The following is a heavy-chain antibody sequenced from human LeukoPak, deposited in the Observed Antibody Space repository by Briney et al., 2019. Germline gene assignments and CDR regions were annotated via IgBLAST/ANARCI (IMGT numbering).Heavy chain of an antibody. CDR3: ARGVQLWLRGAWFDP. D-gene: IGHD5-18*01. CDR2: INHSGST. Sequence: SETLSLTCAVYGGSFSGYYWSWIRQPPGKGLEWIGEINHSGSTNYNPSLKSRVTISVDTSKNQFFLKLSSVTAADTAVYYCARGVQLWLRGAWFDPWGQGTLVTVSS. CDR1: GGSFSGYY. J-gene: IGHJ5*02. V-gene: IGHV4-34*01.